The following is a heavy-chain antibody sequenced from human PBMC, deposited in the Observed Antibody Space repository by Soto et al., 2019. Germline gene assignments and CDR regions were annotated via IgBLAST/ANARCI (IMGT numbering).Heavy chain of an antibody. CDR1: GGTFSSYG. CDR3: AIGPSGTYSWFDP. CDR2: IIPRFGTT. Sequence: QVHLVQSGAEVKKPGSSVKVSCKASGGTFSSYGINWVRQAPGQGLEWMAGIIPRFGTTNHAQKFKGRVTVTADESTTTAFTELRTLRSVDTAIYYCAIGPSGTYSWFDPWGQGTLVTVSS. D-gene: IGHD1-26*01. J-gene: IGHJ5*02. V-gene: IGHV1-69*01.